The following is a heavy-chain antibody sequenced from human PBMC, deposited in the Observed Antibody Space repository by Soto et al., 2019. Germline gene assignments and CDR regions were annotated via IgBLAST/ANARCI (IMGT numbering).Heavy chain of an antibody. CDR3: ASGPSGGMFDY. D-gene: IGHD2-15*01. J-gene: IGHJ4*02. CDR1: DASTSSSSCN. V-gene: IGHV4-39*01. Sequence: SMTLSLNRTISDASTSSSSCNWGWIRQHPGKGLEWIGSIYYSGSTYYNPSLKSRVTISVDTSKNQFSLKLSSVTAADTAVYYCASGPSGGMFDYWGQGTLVTVS. CDR2: IYYSGST.